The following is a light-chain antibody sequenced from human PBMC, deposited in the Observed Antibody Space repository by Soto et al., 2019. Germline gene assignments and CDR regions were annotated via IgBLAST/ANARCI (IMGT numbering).Light chain of an antibody. CDR3: SSWDDSLGGPV. Sequence: QSVLTPPPSASGTPGQRVTISCSGSSSNIPRHFVYWYQHLPGAAPKLLIYTNDQRLSGVPDRFSASKSDTSAYLAISGLRSEDEADYFCSSWDDSLGGPVFGGGTKLTVL. CDR1: SSNIPRHF. CDR2: TND. V-gene: IGLV1-47*02. J-gene: IGLJ3*02.